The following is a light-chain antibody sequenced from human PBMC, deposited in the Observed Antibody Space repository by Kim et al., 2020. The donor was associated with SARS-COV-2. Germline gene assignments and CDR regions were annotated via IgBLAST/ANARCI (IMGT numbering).Light chain of an antibody. Sequence: ASVGDRVTITGRESQAIRNDLGWDQQKPGKAPKCLIYGASILQSGGPSRFSGSGSGTEFTLTISSLQPEDFATYFCVQQSGHPRTFGQGTKGDIK. J-gene: IGKJ1*01. CDR3: VQQSGHPRT. V-gene: IGKV1-17*01. CDR2: GAS. CDR1: QAIRND.